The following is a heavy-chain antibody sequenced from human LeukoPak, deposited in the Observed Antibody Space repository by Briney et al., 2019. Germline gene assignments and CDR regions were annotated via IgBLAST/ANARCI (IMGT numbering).Heavy chain of an antibody. CDR3: ARALTTLDY. D-gene: IGHD3-3*01. J-gene: IGHJ4*02. CDR2: ISSSSNYI. V-gene: IGHV3-21*01. Sequence: GGSLRLSCAASGFTFSSYSMNWVRQAPGKGLEWVSSISSSSNYIYYADSVKGRFTISRDNAKNSLYLQINSLRAEDTAVYYCARALTTLDYWGQGTLVTVSS. CDR1: GFTFSSYS.